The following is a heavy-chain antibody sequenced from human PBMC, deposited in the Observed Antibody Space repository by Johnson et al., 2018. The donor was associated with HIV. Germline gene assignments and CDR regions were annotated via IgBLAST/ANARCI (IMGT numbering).Heavy chain of an antibody. Sequence: VQLVESGGGVVQPGRSLRLSCAASGFTFSDSSMNWIRQAPGKGLEWFAIIYSGDSTYYADSLEGRFTISRDNSKNTLYLQMNSLRAEDTAVYYCARGSASSGRYAGAFEIWGQGTMVIVSS. D-gene: IGHD3-16*01. CDR3: ARGSASSGRYAGAFEI. CDR2: IYSGDST. CDR1: GFTFSDSS. J-gene: IGHJ3*02. V-gene: IGHV3-66*01.